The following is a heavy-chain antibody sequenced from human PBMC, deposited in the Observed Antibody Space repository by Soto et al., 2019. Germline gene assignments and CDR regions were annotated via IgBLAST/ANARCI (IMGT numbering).Heavy chain of an antibody. V-gene: IGHV3-21*01. J-gene: IGHJ6*02. D-gene: IGHD3-22*01. CDR2: ISSTSNYI. Sequence: GGSLRLSCEASGFTFSSYSLNWVRQAPGKGLQWVSSISSTSNYIYYEDSVKGRFTISRDNARNSLYLQMNSLRAEDTAVYYWARYAYGSSWASNYYYGMDVWGQGTMVTVSS. CDR1: GFTFSSYS. CDR3: ARYAYGSSWASNYYYGMDV.